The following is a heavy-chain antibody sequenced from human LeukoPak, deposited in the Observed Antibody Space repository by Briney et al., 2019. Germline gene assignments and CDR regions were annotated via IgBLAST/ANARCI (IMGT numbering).Heavy chain of an antibody. CDR2: ISAYNGNT. J-gene: IGHJ4*02. CDR3: ARDRAAAHFYPY. V-gene: IGHV1-18*01. CDR1: GYTFTSYG. D-gene: IGHD6-13*01. Sequence: ASVKVSCKASGYTFTSYGISWVRQAPGQGLEWMGWISAYNGNTNYAQKLQGRVTMTTDTSTNTAYMELRSLRSDDTAVYYCARDRAAAHFYPYWGQGTLVTVSS.